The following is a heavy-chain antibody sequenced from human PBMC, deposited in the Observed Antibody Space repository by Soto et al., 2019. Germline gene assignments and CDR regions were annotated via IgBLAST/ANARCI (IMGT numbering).Heavy chain of an antibody. CDR2: MNPNSGNT. Sequence: ASVKVSCKASGYTFTSYGINWVRQATGQGLEWMGWMNPNSGNTGYAQKFQGRVTMTRNTSISTAYMELSSLRSEDTAVYYCARGPSPYYYDSSGYYYYGMDVWGQGTTVTVSS. CDR1: GYTFTSYG. CDR3: ARGPSPYYYDSSGYYYYGMDV. V-gene: IGHV1-8*02. D-gene: IGHD3-22*01. J-gene: IGHJ6*02.